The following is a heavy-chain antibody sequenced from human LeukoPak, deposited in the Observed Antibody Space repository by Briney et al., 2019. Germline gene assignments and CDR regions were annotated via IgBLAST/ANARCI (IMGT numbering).Heavy chain of an antibody. V-gene: IGHV3-23*01. J-gene: IGHJ4*02. Sequence: PGGSLRLSCAASAFTFSTYAMSWVRQAPGKGLEWVSSISGSGGSIYYADSVKGRFTISRDNSKNTLYLQMNSLRAEDTAVYPCAKYYSSGYYSSFDYWGQGTLVTVSS. CDR1: AFTFSTYA. D-gene: IGHD3-22*01. CDR2: ISGSGGSI. CDR3: AKYYSSGYYSSFDY.